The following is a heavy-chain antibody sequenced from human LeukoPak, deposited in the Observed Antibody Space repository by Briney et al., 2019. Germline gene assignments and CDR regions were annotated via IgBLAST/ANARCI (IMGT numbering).Heavy chain of an antibody. V-gene: IGHV3-30*04. CDR3: ARGGRDYGDYYFDY. CDR2: ISYDGSNK. D-gene: IGHD4-17*01. Sequence: GRSLRLSCAASGFTFSSYAMHWVRQAPGKGLEWVAVISYDGSNKYYADSVKGRFTISRDNSKNTLYLQMNSLRAEDTAVYYCARGGRDYGDYYFDYWGQGTLVTVSS. J-gene: IGHJ4*02. CDR1: GFTFSSYA.